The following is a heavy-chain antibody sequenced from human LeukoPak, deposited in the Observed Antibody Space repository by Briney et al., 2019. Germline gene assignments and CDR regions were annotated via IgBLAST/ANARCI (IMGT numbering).Heavy chain of an antibody. V-gene: IGHV1-18*01. D-gene: IGHD2-8*01. Sequence: ASVKVSCKASGYTFTSYGISWVRQAPGQGLEWMGWISAYNGNTNYAQKSQGRVTMTTDTSTSTAYMELRSLRSDDTAVYYCARVGSYCTNDICHDYWGQGTLVTVSS. CDR3: ARVGSYCTNDICHDY. J-gene: IGHJ4*02. CDR1: GYTFTSYG. CDR2: ISAYNGNT.